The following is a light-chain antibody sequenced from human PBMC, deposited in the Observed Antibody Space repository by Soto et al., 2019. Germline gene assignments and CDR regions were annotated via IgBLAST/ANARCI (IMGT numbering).Light chain of an antibody. J-gene: IGLJ1*01. CDR2: DDN. V-gene: IGLV1-51*01. CDR3: GSWDSSLSAYV. Sequence: QSVLTQPPSVSAAPGQNVTISCSGSSSNIGGNSVSWYQQLPGTAPKLLIYDDNKRPSGIPDRFSGSKSGTSTTLGITGFQTGDEADYYCGSWDSSLSAYVFGTGTKVTVL. CDR1: SSNIGGNS.